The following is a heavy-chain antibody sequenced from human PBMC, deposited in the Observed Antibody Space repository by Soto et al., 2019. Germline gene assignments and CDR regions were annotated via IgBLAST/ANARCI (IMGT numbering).Heavy chain of an antibody. V-gene: IGHV3-23*01. D-gene: IGHD3-10*01. CDR3: AKDHEGYGSGSQDY. CDR1: GFTFSSYA. Sequence: EVQLLESGGGLVQPGGSLRLSCAASGFTFSSYAMSWVRQAPGKGLEWVSAISGRGGSTYYADSVKGRFTISRDNSKNTLYLQMNSLRAEDTAVYYCAKDHEGYGSGSQDYWGQGTLVTVSS. CDR2: ISGRGGST. J-gene: IGHJ4*02.